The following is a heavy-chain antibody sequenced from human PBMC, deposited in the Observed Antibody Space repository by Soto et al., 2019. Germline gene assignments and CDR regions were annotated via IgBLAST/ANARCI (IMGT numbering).Heavy chain of an antibody. CDR2: IYYSGST. V-gene: IGHV4-31*03. J-gene: IGHJ3*02. D-gene: IGHD4-17*01. CDR3: ARYLEYGVGLAVGAFDI. CDR1: GGSISSGGYY. Sequence: TLSLTCTVSGGSISSGGYYWSWIRQHPGKGLEWIGYIYYSGSTYYNPSLKSRVTISVDTSKNQFSLKLSSVTAADTAVYYCARYLEYGVGLAVGAFDIWGQGTMVTVSS.